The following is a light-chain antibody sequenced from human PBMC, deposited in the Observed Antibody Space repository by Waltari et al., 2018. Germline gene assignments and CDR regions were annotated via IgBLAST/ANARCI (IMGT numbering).Light chain of an antibody. V-gene: IGLV3-16*01. CDR3: LSADSSGTYV. J-gene: IGLJ1*01. Sequence: SYQLTQPPPVSVSLGQMARITCSGEALPTTSGYWYQQMPGQFPLLVIYKDSERPPGIPERFSGTSSETIVTLTIGGVQAEDEADYYCLSADSSGTYVFGTGTKVTVL. CDR2: KDS. CDR1: ALPTTS.